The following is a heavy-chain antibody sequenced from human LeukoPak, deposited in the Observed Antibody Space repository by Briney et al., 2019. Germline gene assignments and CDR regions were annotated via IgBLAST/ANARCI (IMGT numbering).Heavy chain of an antibody. CDR1: GFTFSSYW. J-gene: IGHJ4*02. CDR3: ARDRRYSSGLYFDY. CDR2: IKQDGSEK. V-gene: IGHV3-7*01. Sequence: GGSLRLSCAASGFTFSSYWMSWVRQAPGKGLEWVANIKQDGSEKYYVDSVKGRFTISRDNAKNSLYLQMNSLRAEDTAVYYCARDRRYSSGLYFDYWGQGTLVTVSS. D-gene: IGHD6-19*01.